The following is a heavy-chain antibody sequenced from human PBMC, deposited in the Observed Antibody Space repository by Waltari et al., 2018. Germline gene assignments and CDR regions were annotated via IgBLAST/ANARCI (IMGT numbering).Heavy chain of an antibody. CDR1: GYNFTNYW. J-gene: IGHJ4*02. D-gene: IGHD5-18*01. Sequence: EVQLVQSGAEVKKPGESLKISCKGSGYNFTNYWIGWVRQMPGKGLEWMGSIYPGDSDTRYSPSFQGQVTISADKSISTAYLQWSSLKASDTAMYYCVRQKPDTAMGTFDYWGQGTLVTVSS. CDR2: IYPGDSDT. V-gene: IGHV5-51*01. CDR3: VRQKPDTAMGTFDY.